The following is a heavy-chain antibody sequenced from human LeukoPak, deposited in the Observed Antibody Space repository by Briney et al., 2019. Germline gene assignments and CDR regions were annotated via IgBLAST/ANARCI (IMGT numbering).Heavy chain of an antibody. D-gene: IGHD6-6*01. V-gene: IGHV4-4*07. CDR3: ARDEGQLAGYYFDY. CDR2: IRTSGGT. Sequence: SETLSLTCTVSGGSISSYYWSWIRQPAGKGLEWIGRIRTSGGTNYNPSPKSRVTMSVDTSKNQFSLKLTSMTAADTAVYCCARDEGQLAGYYFDYWGQGTLVTVSS. J-gene: IGHJ4*02. CDR1: GGSISSYY.